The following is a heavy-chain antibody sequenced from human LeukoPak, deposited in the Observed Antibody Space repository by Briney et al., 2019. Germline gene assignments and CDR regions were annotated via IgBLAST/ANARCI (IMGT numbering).Heavy chain of an antibody. V-gene: IGHV3-74*01. J-gene: IGHJ4*02. Sequence: GGSLRLSCATSGFSFSNYWMHWFRQVPGKGLVWVSRIKGDGSSTRDADSVKGRFTISRDNAKNSLYLQMNSLTAEDTAVYYCARDNTYCSGSRCYDRFDYWGQGTLVTVSS. CDR3: ARDNTYCSGSRCYDRFDY. D-gene: IGHD2-15*01. CDR2: IKGDGSST. CDR1: GFSFSNYW.